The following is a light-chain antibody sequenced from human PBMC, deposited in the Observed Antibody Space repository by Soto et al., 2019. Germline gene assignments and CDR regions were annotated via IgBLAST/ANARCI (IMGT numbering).Light chain of an antibody. Sequence: DVQLTKSPSTLSASVGDRVTITCRASQSISSWLAWYQQKPGKAPKLLIYDASSLESGVPSRFSGSGSETEFTLTISRLQPDDFATYFCHSRAFGQGTRLEIK. CDR2: DAS. V-gene: IGKV1-5*01. CDR3: HSRA. CDR1: QSISSW. J-gene: IGKJ5*01.